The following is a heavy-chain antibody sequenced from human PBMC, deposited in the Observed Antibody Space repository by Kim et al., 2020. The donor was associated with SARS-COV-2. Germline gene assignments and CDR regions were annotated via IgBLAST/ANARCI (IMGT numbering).Heavy chain of an antibody. V-gene: IGHV4-39*01. D-gene: IGHD6-6*01. CDR2: NYYSGST. CDR3: ARRVRSQYSSSERYFD. Sequence: SETLSLTCTVSGGSISSSSYYWGWIRQPPGKGLEWIGSNYYSGSTYYNPSLKSRVTISVDTYKNQFSLKLSSVTAADTAVYYCARRVRSQYSSSERYFD. J-gene: IGHJ4*03. CDR1: GGSISSSSYY.